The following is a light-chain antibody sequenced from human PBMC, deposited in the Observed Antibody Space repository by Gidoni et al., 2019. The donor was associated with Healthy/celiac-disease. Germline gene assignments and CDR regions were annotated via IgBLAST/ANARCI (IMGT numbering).Light chain of an antibody. CDR2: GAS. V-gene: IGKV3-20*01. CDR1: QSVSSSY. CDR3: QQYGSSWT. Sequence: EIVLTQSPGTLSLSPGERATLSCRTSQSVSSSYLAWYQQKPGQAPRLFIYGASSRATGIPDRFSGSGSETDFTLTISRLEPEDFAVYYCQQYGSSWTFGQGTKVEIK. J-gene: IGKJ1*01.